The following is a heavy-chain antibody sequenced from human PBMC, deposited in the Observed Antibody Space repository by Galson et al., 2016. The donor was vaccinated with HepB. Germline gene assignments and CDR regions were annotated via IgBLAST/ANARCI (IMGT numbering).Heavy chain of an antibody. J-gene: IGHJ1*01. CDR2: MNLDRGNT. D-gene: IGHD6-19*01. V-gene: IGHV1-8*01. CDR3: GKSSGWTIEH. Sequence: SVKVSCKASGYTVTSYDMNWVRQATGQGLEGMGWMNLDRGNTGLGQKFEGRVTLTRNTSISTAYMELSSLTTEDTALYYCGKSSGWTIEHWGQGTLVTVSS. CDR1: GYTVTSYD.